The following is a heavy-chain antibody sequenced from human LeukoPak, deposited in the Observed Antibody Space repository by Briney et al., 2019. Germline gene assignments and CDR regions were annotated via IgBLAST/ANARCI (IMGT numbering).Heavy chain of an antibody. J-gene: IGHJ4*02. V-gene: IGHV3-30-3*01. Sequence: GGSLRLSCAASGFTFSSYAMHWVRQAPGKGLEWVAVISYDGSNKYYADSVKGRFTISRDNSKNTLYLLMNSLRAEDTAVYYCARGADSSGYYRLSYFDYWGQGTLVTVSS. CDR3: ARGADSSGYYRLSYFDY. CDR2: ISYDGSNK. D-gene: IGHD3-22*01. CDR1: GFTFSSYA.